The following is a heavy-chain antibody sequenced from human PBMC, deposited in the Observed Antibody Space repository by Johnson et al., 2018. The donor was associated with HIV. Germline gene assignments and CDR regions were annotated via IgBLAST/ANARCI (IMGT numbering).Heavy chain of an antibody. J-gene: IGHJ3*02. Sequence: VQLVESGGGLVQPGRSLRLSCAASGFTFADYAMHWVRQAPGKGLEWISGISWNSGTIGYSDYVKGRFTIFRDSAKNSLYLQMNSLRTEDTALYYWAKEKGRFLEWLSAFDIWGQGTMVTVSS. CDR1: GFTFADYA. CDR3: AKEKGRFLEWLSAFDI. CDR2: ISWNSGTI. D-gene: IGHD3-3*01. V-gene: IGHV3-9*01.